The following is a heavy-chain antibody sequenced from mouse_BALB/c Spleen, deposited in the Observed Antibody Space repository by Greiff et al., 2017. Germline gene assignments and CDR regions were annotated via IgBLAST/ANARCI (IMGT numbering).Heavy chain of an antibody. CDR3: ARDQGYGNFAY. J-gene: IGHJ3*01. CDR2: IWAGGST. D-gene: IGHD2-1*01. V-gene: IGHV2-9*02. CDR1: GFSLTSYG. Sequence: VKVVESGPGLVAPSQSLSITCTVSGFSLTSYGVHWVRQPPGKGLEWLGVIWAGGSTNYNSALMSRLSISKDNSKSQVFLKMNSLQTDDTAIYYCARDQGYGNFAYWGQGTLVTVSA.